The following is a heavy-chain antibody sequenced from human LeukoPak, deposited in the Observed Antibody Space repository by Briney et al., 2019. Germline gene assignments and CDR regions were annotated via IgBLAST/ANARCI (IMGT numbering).Heavy chain of an antibody. J-gene: IGHJ6*02. V-gene: IGHV1-8*01. CDR2: MNPNSGNT. D-gene: IGHD6-13*01. Sequence: ASVKVSCKASGYTITSYDINWVRQATGQGLEWMGWMNPNSGNTGYAQKFQGRVTMTRNTSISTAYMELSSLRSEDTAVYYCARAPSSSWYAPLYYYYGMDVWGQGTTVTVSS. CDR1: GYTITSYD. CDR3: ARAPSSSWYAPLYYYYGMDV.